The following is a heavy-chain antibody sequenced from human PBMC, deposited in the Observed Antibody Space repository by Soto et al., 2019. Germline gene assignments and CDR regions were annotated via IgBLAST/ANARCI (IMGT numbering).Heavy chain of an antibody. CDR2: ISGSGIST. D-gene: IGHD6-13*01. CDR1: GFTFSSYA. J-gene: IGHJ4*02. Sequence: PGGSLRLSCAASGFTFSSYAMNWVRQAPGKGLEWVSAISGSGISTYYADSVKGRFTISRDNSKNTLYLQMNSLRAEDTAVYYCAKEQKDSSSWSELNFWGQGTLVTVSS. V-gene: IGHV3-23*01. CDR3: AKEQKDSSSWSELNF.